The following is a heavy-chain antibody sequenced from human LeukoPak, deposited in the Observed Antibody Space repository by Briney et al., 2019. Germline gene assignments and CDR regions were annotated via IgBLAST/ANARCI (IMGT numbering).Heavy chain of an antibody. Sequence: SETLSLTCTVSGGSISSSSYYWGWIRQPPGKGLEWIGSIYYSGSTYYNPSLKSRVTISVDTSKNQFSLKLSSVTAADTAVYYCARVKYGSGSYLADNFDYWGQGTLVTVSS. CDR3: ARVKYGSGSYLADNFDY. CDR2: IYYSGST. CDR1: GGSISSSSYY. V-gene: IGHV4-39*07. D-gene: IGHD3-10*01. J-gene: IGHJ4*02.